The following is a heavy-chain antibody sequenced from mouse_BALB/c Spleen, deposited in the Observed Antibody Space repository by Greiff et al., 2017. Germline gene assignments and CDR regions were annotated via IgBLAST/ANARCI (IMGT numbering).Heavy chain of an antibody. Sequence: VQLQQSGPGLVKPSQSLSLTCTVTGYSITSDYAWNWIRQFPGNKLEWMGYISYSGSTSYNPSLKSRISITRDTSKNQFFLQLNSVTTEDTATYYCARSLRLQAMDYWGQGTSVTVSS. CDR2: ISYSGST. D-gene: IGHD1-2*01. V-gene: IGHV3-2*02. CDR1: GYSITSDYA. CDR3: ARSLRLQAMDY. J-gene: IGHJ4*01.